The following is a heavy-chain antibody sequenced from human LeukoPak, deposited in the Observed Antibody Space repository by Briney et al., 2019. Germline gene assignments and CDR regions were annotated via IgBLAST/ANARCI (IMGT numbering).Heavy chain of an antibody. J-gene: IGHJ4*02. V-gene: IGHV3-7*01. CDR1: GFTFSSYW. D-gene: IGHD6-19*01. CDR2: IKQDGSEK. Sequence: GGSLRLSCAASGFTFSSYWMSWVRQAPGKGLEWVANIKQDGSEKYYVDSVKGRFIISRDNAKNSLYLQMNSLRAEDTAVYYCARVEKGYSSGWYRWDFDYWGQGTLVTVSS. CDR3: ARVEKGYSSGWYRWDFDY.